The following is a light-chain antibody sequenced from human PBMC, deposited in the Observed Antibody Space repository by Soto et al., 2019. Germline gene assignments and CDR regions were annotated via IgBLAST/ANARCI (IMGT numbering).Light chain of an antibody. J-gene: IGKJ1*01. Sequence: DIQMTQSPSAMSASVGDTVTITCRASQGISNYLAWFQQKPGKVPERLIFGASSLQSGVPSRFSGRGYGTEFTLTISSLQPEDFATYYCLQNNTYPRTFGQGTKVDIK. CDR1: QGISNY. CDR3: LQNNTYPRT. CDR2: GAS. V-gene: IGKV1-17*03.